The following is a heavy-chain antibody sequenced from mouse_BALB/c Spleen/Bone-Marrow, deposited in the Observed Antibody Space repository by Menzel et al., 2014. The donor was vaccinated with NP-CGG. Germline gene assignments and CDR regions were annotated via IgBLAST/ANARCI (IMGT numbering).Heavy chain of an antibody. V-gene: IGHV1-69*02. D-gene: IGHD1-1*01. CDR3: TRGYYGSSYDY. Sequence: VQRVESGAELVRPGASVKLSYKASGYTFTSYWINWVKQRPGQGLEWIGNIYPSDSYTNYNQKFKDKATLTVDKSSSTAYMQLSSPTSEDSAVYYCTRGYYGSSYDYWGQGTTLTVSS. CDR1: GYTFTSYW. CDR2: IYPSDSYT. J-gene: IGHJ2*01.